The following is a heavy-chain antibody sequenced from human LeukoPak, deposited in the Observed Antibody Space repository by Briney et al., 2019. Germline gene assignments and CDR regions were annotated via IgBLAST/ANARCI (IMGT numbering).Heavy chain of an antibody. Sequence: SETLSLTCAVYGGSFSGYYWSWIRQPPGKGLEWIGEINHSGSTNYNPSLKSRVTISVDTSKNQFSLKLSSVTAADTAVYYCARGVVPAAIAFDYWGQGTLVTVSS. J-gene: IGHJ4*02. CDR3: ARGVVPAAIAFDY. CDR2: INHSGST. CDR1: GGSFSGYY. D-gene: IGHD2-2*01. V-gene: IGHV4-34*01.